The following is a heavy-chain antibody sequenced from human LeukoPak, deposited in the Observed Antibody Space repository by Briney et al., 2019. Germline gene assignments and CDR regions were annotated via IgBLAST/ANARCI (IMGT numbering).Heavy chain of an antibody. CDR1: GGTFSSYA. CDR2: IIPIFGTA. CDR3: ARVTVVGYYGGNRPLDY. D-gene: IGHD4-23*01. Sequence: ASVKVSCKASGGTFSSYAISWVRQAPGQGLEWMGGIIPIFGTANYAQKFQGRVTITADESTSTAYMELSGLRSEDTAVYYCARVTVVGYYGGNRPLDYWGQGTLVTVSS. V-gene: IGHV1-69*13. J-gene: IGHJ4*02.